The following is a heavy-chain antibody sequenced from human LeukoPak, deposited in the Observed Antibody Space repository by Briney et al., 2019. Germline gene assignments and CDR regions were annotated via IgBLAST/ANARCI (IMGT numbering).Heavy chain of an antibody. D-gene: IGHD1-26*01. J-gene: IGHJ4*02. CDR3: ARDRGSGSYVNYFDY. V-gene: IGHV1-18*01. CDR2: ISAYNGNT. CDR1: RYTFTSYG. Sequence: ASLRLSSKASRYTFTSYGISWVRQAPGQGLEWMGWISAYNGNTNYAQKLQGRVTMTTDTSTSTAYMELRSLRSDNTAVYYCARDRGSGSYVNYFDYWGQGTLVTVSS.